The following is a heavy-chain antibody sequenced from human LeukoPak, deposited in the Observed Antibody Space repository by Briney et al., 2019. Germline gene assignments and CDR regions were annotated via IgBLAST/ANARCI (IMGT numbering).Heavy chain of an antibody. CDR2: ISGSGSHT. D-gene: IGHD4-11*01. Sequence: GGSLTLSCAASGFTFNTYAMNWVRQAPGKGLEWVSSISGSGSHTYYADSVQGRFTVSRDNSKNTVNLHLNTVRAEDTAVYYCAKERVTSGMMEGVLHMWGQGTTVSVSS. CDR3: AKERVTSGMMEGVLHM. CDR1: GFTFNTYA. J-gene: IGHJ3*02. V-gene: IGHV3-23*01.